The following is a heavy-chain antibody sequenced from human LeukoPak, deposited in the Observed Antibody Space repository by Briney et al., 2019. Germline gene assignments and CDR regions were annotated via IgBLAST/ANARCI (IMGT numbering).Heavy chain of an antibody. Sequence: PGGSLRLSCAASGFTFSSYAMSWVRQAPGKGLEWVSAISGSGGSTYYADSVKGRFTISRDNSKNTLYLQMNSLRAEDTAVYYCAKDTIAAERTTVDNYWGQGTLVTVSS. CDR2: ISGSGGST. CDR1: GFTFSSYA. V-gene: IGHV3-23*01. J-gene: IGHJ4*02. CDR3: AKDTIAAERTTVDNY. D-gene: IGHD4-23*01.